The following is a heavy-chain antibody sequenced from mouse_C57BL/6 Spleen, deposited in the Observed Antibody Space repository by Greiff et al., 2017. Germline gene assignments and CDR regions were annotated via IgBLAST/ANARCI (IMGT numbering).Heavy chain of an antibody. D-gene: IGHD1-3*01. CDR1: GYTFTDYE. V-gene: IGHV1-15*01. J-gene: IGHJ2*01. Sequence: VQLQQPGAELVRPGASVTLSCKASGYTFTDYEMHWVKQTPVHGLEWIGAIDPETGGTAYNQKFKGKAILTADKSSSTAYMELRSLTSEDSAVYYCTRETSTGPFFDYWGQGTTLTVSS. CDR3: TRETSTGPFFDY. CDR2: IDPETGGT.